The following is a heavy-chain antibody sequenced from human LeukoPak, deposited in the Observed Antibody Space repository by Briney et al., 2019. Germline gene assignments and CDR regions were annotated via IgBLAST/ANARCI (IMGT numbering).Heavy chain of an antibody. Sequence: SETLSLTCTVSGGSISSSTYHWGWIRQPPGKGLEWIGSIYYSGSTYYNPSLKSRVTRSVDTSKNQFSLKMSSVTAADTGVYYCAANYYGSGSYSYGSDYWGQGTLVTVSS. CDR2: IYYSGST. CDR1: GGSISSSTYH. CDR3: AANYYGSGSYSYGSDY. J-gene: IGHJ4*02. V-gene: IGHV4-39*01. D-gene: IGHD3-10*01.